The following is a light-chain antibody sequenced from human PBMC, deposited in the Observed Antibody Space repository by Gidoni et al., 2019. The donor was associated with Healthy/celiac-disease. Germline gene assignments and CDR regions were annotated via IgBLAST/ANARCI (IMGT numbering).Light chain of an antibody. J-gene: IGKJ5*01. CDR3: QQSYSTPIT. V-gene: IGKV1-39*01. Sequence: DIQMTQFPSSRSASVGDRVTITCRASQSISSYLNWYQQKPGKAPKLLIYAASSLQSGVPSRFSGSGSGTDFTLTISSLQPEDFATYYCQQSYSTPITFGQXTRLEIK. CDR2: AAS. CDR1: QSISSY.